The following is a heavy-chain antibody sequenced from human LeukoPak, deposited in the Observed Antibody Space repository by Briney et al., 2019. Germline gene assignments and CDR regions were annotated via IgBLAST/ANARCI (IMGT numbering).Heavy chain of an antibody. CDR3: AKGVGATFEY. Sequence: PGGSLRLSCAASGFSFSSTAMNWVRQAPGKGLEWVSVISGSGGSTYYADSVKGRVTISRDNSKNTLYLQMNSLRAEDTAVYYCAKGVGATFEYWGQGTLVIVSS. J-gene: IGHJ4*02. V-gene: IGHV3-23*01. CDR2: ISGSGGST. D-gene: IGHD1-26*01. CDR1: GFSFSSTA.